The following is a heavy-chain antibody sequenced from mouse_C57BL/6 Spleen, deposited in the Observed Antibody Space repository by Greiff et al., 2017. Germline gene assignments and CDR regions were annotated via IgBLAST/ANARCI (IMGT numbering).Heavy chain of an antibody. CDR1: GYTFTSYW. Sequence: VQLQQPGAELVRPGSSVKLSCKASGYTFTSYWMAWVKQRPGQGLEWIGNIYPSDSETHYNQKFKDKATLTVDKSSSTDYMQLSSLTSEDSAVYYCARGSWGFWYWGQGTTLTVSS. CDR3: ARGSWGFWY. CDR2: IYPSDSET. V-gene: IGHV1-61*01. J-gene: IGHJ2*01. D-gene: IGHD4-1*01.